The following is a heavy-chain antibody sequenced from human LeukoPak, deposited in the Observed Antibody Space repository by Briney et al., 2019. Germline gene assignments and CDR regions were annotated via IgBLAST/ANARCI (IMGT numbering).Heavy chain of an antibody. CDR1: GFSFSGSA. V-gene: IGHV3-73*01. CDR3: AREGSYCSSTSCYKADYYYGMDV. J-gene: IGHJ6*02. CDR2: IRSKDNKYAT. Sequence: GGSLRLSCAVSGFSFSGSAVHWVRQASGKGLEWVARIRSKDNKYATAYVESVKGRFTISRDDSKSTAYLQMNSLRVEDTAVYYCAREGSYCSSTSCYKADYYYGMDVWGQGTTVTVSS. D-gene: IGHD2-2*02.